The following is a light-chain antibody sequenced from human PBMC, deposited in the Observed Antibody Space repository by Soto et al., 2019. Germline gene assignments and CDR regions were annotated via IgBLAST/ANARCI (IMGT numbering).Light chain of an antibody. Sequence: QSVLTQPASVSGSPGQSITISCTGTNSDVGGFNYVSWYQQHPDKAPKLIIFEVTDRPSGVSTRFSGSKSVNTASLSISGIQSEDEAEYYCGPYTSRSTLVFCGGTKLTVL. V-gene: IGLV2-14*01. CDR2: EVT. CDR3: GPYTSRSTLV. J-gene: IGLJ2*01. CDR1: NSDVGGFNY.